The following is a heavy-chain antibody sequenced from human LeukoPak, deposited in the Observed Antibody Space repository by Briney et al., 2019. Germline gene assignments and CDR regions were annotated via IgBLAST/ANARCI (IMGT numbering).Heavy chain of an antibody. CDR3: AKDLPSGTYPPDAFDI. J-gene: IGHJ3*02. V-gene: IGHV3-23*01. D-gene: IGHD1-26*01. CDR1: GFTFSRYA. Sequence: GGSLSLSCAASGFTFSRYAMTWVRQAPGKGLEWVSGISSSGGGTYYADSVKGRFTISRDNSRKTLYLQMDSLRAEDTAVYYCAKDLPSGTYPPDAFDIWGQGTMVTVS. CDR2: ISSSGGGT.